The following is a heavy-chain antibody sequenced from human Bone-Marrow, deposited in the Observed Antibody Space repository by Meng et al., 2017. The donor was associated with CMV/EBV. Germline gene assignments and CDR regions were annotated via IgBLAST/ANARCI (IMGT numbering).Heavy chain of an antibody. Sequence: FTGYNMHWVRQGPRQGLEWVGWRNPNSGGTNYAQKFQGRVTKTRETSISTAYMELSRLRTADTAVYYCARDSDITIFGMVINPPSDYWGQGTLVTVSS. D-gene: IGHD3-3*01. J-gene: IGHJ4*02. CDR1: FTGYN. V-gene: IGHV1-2*02. CDR3: ARDSDITIFGMVINPPSDY. CDR2: RNPNSGGT.